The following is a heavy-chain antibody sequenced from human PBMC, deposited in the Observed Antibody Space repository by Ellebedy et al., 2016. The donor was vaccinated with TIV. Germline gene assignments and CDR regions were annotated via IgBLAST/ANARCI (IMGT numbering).Heavy chain of an antibody. V-gene: IGHV3-7*03. D-gene: IGHD2-2*01. Sequence: GESLKISCVDSGLTFSRYWMSWVRQTPGRGLEWVANIKQDGSDKNYVESVKGRFTISRDNAKNSLYLQMNSLSADDTAVYYCARGSGYCSSTSCSGETDWGQGTPVTVSS. J-gene: IGHJ4*02. CDR1: GLTFSRYW. CDR2: IKQDGSDK. CDR3: ARGSGYCSSTSCSGETD.